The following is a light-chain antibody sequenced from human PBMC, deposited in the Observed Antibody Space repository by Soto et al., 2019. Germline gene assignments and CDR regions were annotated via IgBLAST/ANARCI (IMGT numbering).Light chain of an antibody. CDR2: AAS. Sequence: DIQMTQSPSSLSASVGDRVTITCRASQSIVSYLNWYYQKPGKAPKLLIYAASILQSGVPSRFSGSGSATDFTLTISSLQPEDFATYYCQQSYSVPPPFGQGTKLEIK. CDR1: QSIVSY. V-gene: IGKV1-39*01. CDR3: QQSYSVPPP. J-gene: IGKJ2*01.